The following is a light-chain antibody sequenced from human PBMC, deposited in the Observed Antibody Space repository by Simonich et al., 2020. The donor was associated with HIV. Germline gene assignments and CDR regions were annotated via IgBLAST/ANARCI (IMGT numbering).Light chain of an antibody. CDR2: AAS. CDR3: QQSYSTPRT. V-gene: IGKV1-39*01. CDR1: QSISSY. J-gene: IGKJ1*01. Sequence: DIQMTQSPSSLSASVGDRFTITCRASQSISSYLSWYQQKPGKAPKLLIYAASSLQSVVPSRFSGSGSGTDFTLTISSLQPEDFATYFCQQSYSTPRTFGQGTKVEIK.